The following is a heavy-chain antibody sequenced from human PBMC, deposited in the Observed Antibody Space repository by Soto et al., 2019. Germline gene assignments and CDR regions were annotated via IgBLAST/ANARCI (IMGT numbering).Heavy chain of an antibody. J-gene: IGHJ4*02. Sequence: GGSLRLSCAASGFTFSSYAMSWVRQAPGKGLEWVSAISGSGGSTYYADSVKGRFTISRDNSKNTLYLQMNSLRVEDTAVYYCAKDNSRPYSITMIVVVTLSGFDYWGQGTLVTVSS. V-gene: IGHV3-23*01. CDR2: ISGSGGST. CDR3: AKDNSRPYSITMIVVVTLSGFDY. D-gene: IGHD3-22*01. CDR1: GFTFSSYA.